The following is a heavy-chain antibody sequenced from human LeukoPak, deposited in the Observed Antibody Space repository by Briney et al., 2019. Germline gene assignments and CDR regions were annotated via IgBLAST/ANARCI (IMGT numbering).Heavy chain of an antibody. V-gene: IGHV3-53*05. CDR3: ARDKSRDDFWSGYYYYYYMDV. CDR1: GFTVSSNY. J-gene: IGHJ6*03. CDR2: IYSGGGT. D-gene: IGHD3-3*01. Sequence: GGSLRLSCAASGFTVSSNYMSWARQAPGKGLEWVSVIYSGGGTYYADSVKGRFTISRDNSKNTLYLQMNSLRAEDTAVYYCARDKSRDDFWSGYYYYYYMDVWGKGTTVTVSS.